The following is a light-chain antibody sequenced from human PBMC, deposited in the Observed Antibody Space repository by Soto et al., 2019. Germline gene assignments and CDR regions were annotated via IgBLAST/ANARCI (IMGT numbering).Light chain of an antibody. V-gene: IGLV1-40*01. CDR3: QSYDSSLSEDVV. CDR1: SSNIGAGYD. CDR2: GNS. Sequence: QSVLTQPPSVSGAPGQRVTISRTGSSSNIGAGYDVHWYQQLPGTAPKLLIYGNSNRPSGVPDRFSGSKSGTSASLAITGLQAEDEADYYCQSYDSSLSEDVVFGGGTKLTVL. J-gene: IGLJ2*01.